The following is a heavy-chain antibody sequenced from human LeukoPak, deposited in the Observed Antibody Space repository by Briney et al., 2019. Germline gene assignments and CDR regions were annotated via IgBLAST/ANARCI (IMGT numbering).Heavy chain of an antibody. CDR2: IYYSGST. Sequence: SETLSLTCTVSGGSISSGDYYLSWIRQPPGKGLEWIVYIYYSGSTNYNPSLKSRVTISVDTSKNQFSLRLSSVTAADTAVYYCARVQRGYSYGPFDYWGQGTLVTVSS. CDR3: ARVQRGYSYGPFDY. J-gene: IGHJ4*02. D-gene: IGHD5-18*01. CDR1: GGSISSGDYY. V-gene: IGHV4-61*08.